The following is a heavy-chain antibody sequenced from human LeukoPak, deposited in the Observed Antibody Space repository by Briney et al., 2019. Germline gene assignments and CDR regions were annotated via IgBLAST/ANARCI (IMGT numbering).Heavy chain of an antibody. CDR1: GFTFSSYW. D-gene: IGHD2-2*01. J-gene: IGHJ6*04. Sequence: GGSLRLSCAASGFTFSSYWMHWVRQAPGKGLVWVSRINSDGSSTSYADSVKGRFTISRDNAKNTLYLKMNSLRAEDTAVYYCARLGYCSSTSCYEYYYGMDVWGKGTTVTVSS. CDR2: INSDGSST. CDR3: ARLGYCSSTSCYEYYYGMDV. V-gene: IGHV3-74*01.